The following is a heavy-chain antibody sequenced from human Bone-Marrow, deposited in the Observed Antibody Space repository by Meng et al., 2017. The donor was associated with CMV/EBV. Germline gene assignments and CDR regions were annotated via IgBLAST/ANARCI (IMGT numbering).Heavy chain of an antibody. CDR1: GGTFSSYA. Sequence: SVKVSCKASGGTFSSYAISWVRQAPGQGLEWMGGIIPIFGTANYAQKFQGRVTITTDESTSTAYMELSSLRSEDTAVYYCARGGYCSGGSCYPNIPADYYYYYGMDVCGQGTTVTVSS. CDR3: ARGGYCSGGSCYPNIPADYYYYYGMDV. V-gene: IGHV1-69*05. CDR2: IIPIFGTA. D-gene: IGHD2-15*01. J-gene: IGHJ6*02.